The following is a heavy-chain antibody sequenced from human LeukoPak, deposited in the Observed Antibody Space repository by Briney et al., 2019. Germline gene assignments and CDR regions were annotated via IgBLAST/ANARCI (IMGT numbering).Heavy chain of an antibody. Sequence: SETLSLTCAVYGGSFSGYYWSWIRQPPGKGLEWIGEINHSGSTNYNPSLKSRVTISVDTSKNQFSLKLSSVTAADTAVYYCAGGYIYGSTYYYMDVWGKGTTVTISS. CDR3: AGGYIYGSTYYYMDV. CDR1: GGSFSGYY. D-gene: IGHD5-18*01. CDR2: INHSGST. J-gene: IGHJ6*03. V-gene: IGHV4-34*01.